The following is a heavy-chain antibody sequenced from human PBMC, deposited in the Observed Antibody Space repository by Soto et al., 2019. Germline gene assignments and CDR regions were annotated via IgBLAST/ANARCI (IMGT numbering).Heavy chain of an antibody. D-gene: IGHD2-15*01. J-gene: IGHJ4*02. CDR1: GFTFRSYG. V-gene: IGHV3-21*06. CDR3: GGSASQAY. CDR2: ISASGSSL. Sequence: EVQLVESGGGLVKPGGSLRLSCRVSGFTFRSYGMNWVRQAPGKGLEGVSHISASGSSLNYADSVKGRFTISRDNAHDSLFLQMNNLRDDDTAVYYCGGSASQAYLGQGTLVIVSS.